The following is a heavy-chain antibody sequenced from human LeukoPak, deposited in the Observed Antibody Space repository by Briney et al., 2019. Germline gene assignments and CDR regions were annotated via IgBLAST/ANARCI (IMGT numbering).Heavy chain of an antibody. D-gene: IGHD1-26*01. J-gene: IGHJ4*02. Sequence: GASVKVSCKASGGTFSSYAISWVRQAPGQGLGWMGGIIPIFGTANYAQKFQGRVTITADESTSTAYMELSSLRSEDTAVYYCARRGLGATTYYFDYWGQGTLVTVSS. CDR3: ARRGLGATTYYFDY. CDR1: GGTFSSYA. V-gene: IGHV1-69*13. CDR2: IIPIFGTA.